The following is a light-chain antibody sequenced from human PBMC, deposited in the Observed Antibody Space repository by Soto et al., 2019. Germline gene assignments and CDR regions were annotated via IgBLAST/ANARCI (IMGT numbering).Light chain of an antibody. CDR2: EVS. Sequence: QSVLTQPPSASGSPGQSVTISCTGTSSDVGGYNYVSWYQQHPGKAPELMIYEVSKRPSGVPDRFSGSKSGNTASLTVSGLQAEDEADYYCSSYAGSNNDVIFGGGTKVTVL. CDR3: SSYAGSNNDVI. J-gene: IGLJ2*01. V-gene: IGLV2-8*01. CDR1: SSDVGGYNY.